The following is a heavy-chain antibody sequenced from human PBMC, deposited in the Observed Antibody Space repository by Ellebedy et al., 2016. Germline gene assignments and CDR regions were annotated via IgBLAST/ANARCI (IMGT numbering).Heavy chain of an antibody. D-gene: IGHD6-19*01. CDR2: ISGSGTFI. J-gene: IGHJ4*02. Sequence: GESLKISXAASGFIFSDYYMSWVRQAPGKGLEWVSSISGSGTFIYSADSVKGRFSISRDNAKNSLYLQLNSLRAEDTTVYYCARDPGGYSSGWSPFDYWGQGTLVTASP. CDR1: GFIFSDYY. V-gene: IGHV3-21*01. CDR3: ARDPGGYSSGWSPFDY.